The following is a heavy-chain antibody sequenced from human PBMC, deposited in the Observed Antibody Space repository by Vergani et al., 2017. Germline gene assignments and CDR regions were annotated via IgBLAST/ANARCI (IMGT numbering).Heavy chain of an antibody. J-gene: IGHJ6*03. CDR1: GFTSSYYG. CDR2: ISYDGTQK. D-gene: IGHD3-16*01. Sequence: QVHLVESGGGVVQPGRSLRLSCVVSGFTSSYYGMHWVRQAPGKGLEWVAVISYDGTQKYYADSVQGRFTISRDNSKNTLYLEMKSLRVEDTAVYFCARDKSRRAPAVMGTYYYYMDVWGKGTKVTVSS. V-gene: IGHV3-30*03. CDR3: ARDKSRRAPAVMGTYYYYMDV.